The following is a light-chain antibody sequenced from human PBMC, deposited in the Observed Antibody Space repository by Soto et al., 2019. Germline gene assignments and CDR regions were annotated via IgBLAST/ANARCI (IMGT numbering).Light chain of an antibody. CDR1: SSDVGGYHY. V-gene: IGLV2-14*01. J-gene: IGLJ2*01. Sequence: QSALTQPASVSGSPGQSITISCTGTSSDVGGYHYVSWYQQHPGKAPKLLIYDVSNRPSGVSNRFSGSKSGNTASLTISGLQAEDEADYYCRSYTSSSTFVVFGGGTKLTVL. CDR2: DVS. CDR3: RSYTSSSTFVV.